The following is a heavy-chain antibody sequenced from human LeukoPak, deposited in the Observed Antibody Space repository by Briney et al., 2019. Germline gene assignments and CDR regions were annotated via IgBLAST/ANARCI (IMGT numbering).Heavy chain of an antibody. J-gene: IGHJ4*02. Sequence: SVKLSCKASGGTFRSYAISWVRQAPGQGLEWMGGIIPIFGTANYAQKFQGRVTITADESTSTAYMELSSLRSEDTAVYYCARDQGYRYGYGDFDYWGQGTLVTVSS. V-gene: IGHV1-69*13. CDR1: GGTFRSYA. CDR2: IIPIFGTA. D-gene: IGHD5-18*01. CDR3: ARDQGYRYGYGDFDY.